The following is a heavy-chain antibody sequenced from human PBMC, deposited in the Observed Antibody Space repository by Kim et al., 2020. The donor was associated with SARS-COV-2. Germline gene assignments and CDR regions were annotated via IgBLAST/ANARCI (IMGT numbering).Heavy chain of an antibody. J-gene: IGHJ5*02. CDR2: NIPIFGTA. Sequence: SVKVSCKASGGTFSSYAISWVRQAPGQGLEWMGGNIPIFGTANYAQKFQGRVTITADESTSTAYMELSSLRSEDTAVYYCARGVVGYSSGWYLFDPWGQGTLVTVSS. D-gene: IGHD6-19*01. CDR3: ARGVVGYSSGWYLFDP. V-gene: IGHV1-69*13. CDR1: GGTFSSYA.